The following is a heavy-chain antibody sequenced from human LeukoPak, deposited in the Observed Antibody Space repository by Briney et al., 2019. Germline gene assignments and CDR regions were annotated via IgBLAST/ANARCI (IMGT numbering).Heavy chain of an antibody. J-gene: IGHJ4*02. CDR3: ARGGVTTIAQYDY. Sequence: PSETLSLTCTVSGGSIISYFWSWIRQPPGKGPEWIGYIFDSGTTNYNPSTNYDPSLKSRVTVSLDTSKNHFSLKLSSVTAADTAVYFCARGGVTTIAQYDYWGQGILVTVSS. V-gene: IGHV4-59*01. CDR2: IFDSGTTNYNPST. CDR1: GGSIISYF. D-gene: IGHD5-12*01.